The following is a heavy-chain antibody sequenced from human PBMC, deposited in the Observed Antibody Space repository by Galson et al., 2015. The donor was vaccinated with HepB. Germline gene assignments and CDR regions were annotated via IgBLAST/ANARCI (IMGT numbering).Heavy chain of an antibody. CDR1: GFTFSSYA. CDR3: AKDQFVVVAAYFDY. CDR2: ISGSGGST. Sequence: SLRLSCAASGFTFSSYAMSWVRQAPGKGLEWVSAISGSGGSTYYADSVKGRFTISRDNSKDTLYLQMNSLRAEDTAAYYCAKDQFVVVAAYFDYWGQGTLVTVSS. J-gene: IGHJ4*02. V-gene: IGHV3-23*01. D-gene: IGHD2-15*01.